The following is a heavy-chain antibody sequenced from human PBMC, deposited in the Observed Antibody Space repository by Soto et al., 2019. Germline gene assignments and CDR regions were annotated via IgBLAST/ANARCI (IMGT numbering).Heavy chain of an antibody. J-gene: IGHJ6*02. V-gene: IGHV1-18*01. CDR3: ARGGGAPYHYYYYYGMDV. D-gene: IGHD1-26*01. CDR2: ISAYNGNT. Sequence: QVQLVQSGAEVKKPGASVKVSCKASGYTFTSYVISWVRQAPGQGLEWMGWISAYNGNTNYAQKLQGRVTMTTDTSTSTAYMELRSPRSDDTAVYYCARGGGAPYHYYYYYGMDVWGQGTTVTVSS. CDR1: GYTFTSYV.